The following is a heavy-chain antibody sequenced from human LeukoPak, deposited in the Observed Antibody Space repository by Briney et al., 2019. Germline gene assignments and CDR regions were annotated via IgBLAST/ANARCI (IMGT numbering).Heavy chain of an antibody. CDR2: IKSKTDGGTT. CDR1: GFTFSNAW. Sequence: PGGSLRLSCAASGFTFSNAWMSWVRQAPGKGLEWVGRIKSKTDGGTTDYAAPVKGRFTISRDDSKNTLYLQMNSLKTEDTAVYYCTTEEVNEGYTNGVWAYFDYWGQGTLVTVPS. J-gene: IGHJ4*02. CDR3: TTEEVNEGYTNGVWAYFDY. D-gene: IGHD2-8*01. V-gene: IGHV3-15*01.